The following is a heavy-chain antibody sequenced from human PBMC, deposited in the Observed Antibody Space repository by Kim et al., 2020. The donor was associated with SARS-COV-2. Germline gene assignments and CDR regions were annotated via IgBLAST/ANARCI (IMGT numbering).Heavy chain of an antibody. J-gene: IGHJ6*02. D-gene: IGHD2-15*01. CDR1: GGSFSGYY. CDR3: ARAVVAVSFYYYGMDV. V-gene: IGHV4-34*01. Sequence: SETLSLTCAVYGGSFSGYYWSWIRQPPGKGLEWIGEINHSGSTNYNPSLKSRVTISVDTSKNQFSLKLSSVTAADTAVYYCARAVVAVSFYYYGMDVWGQGRTGTVSS. CDR2: INHSGST.